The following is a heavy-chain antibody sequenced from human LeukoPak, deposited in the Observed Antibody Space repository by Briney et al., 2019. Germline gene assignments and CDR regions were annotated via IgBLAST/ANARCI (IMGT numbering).Heavy chain of an antibody. CDR1: GGSFSSYA. D-gene: IGHD1-26*01. CDR2: IIPIFDTA. V-gene: IGHV1-69*06. J-gene: IGHJ4*02. CDR3: ANSPRGRAWVLQYYFDY. Sequence: ASVKVSCKASGGSFSSYAIRWVRQAPGQGLEWMGGIIPIFDTANYAQKFQGRVTITADKSMSTAYMELSSLRSEGTAVYYCANSPRGRAWVLQYYFDYWGQGTLVTVSS.